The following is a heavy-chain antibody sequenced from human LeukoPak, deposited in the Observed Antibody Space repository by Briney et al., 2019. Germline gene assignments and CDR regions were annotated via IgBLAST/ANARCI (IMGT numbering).Heavy chain of an antibody. D-gene: IGHD4-17*01. Sequence: PGGSLRLSCAASGFTFSSYSMNWVRQAPGKGLEWVSSISSSSSYIYYADSVKGRFTISRDNAKNSLYPQMNSLRAEDTAVYYCARAASRDYGDYSDAFDIWGQGTMVTVSS. J-gene: IGHJ3*02. CDR2: ISSSSSYI. CDR3: ARAASRDYGDYSDAFDI. CDR1: GFTFSSYS. V-gene: IGHV3-21*01.